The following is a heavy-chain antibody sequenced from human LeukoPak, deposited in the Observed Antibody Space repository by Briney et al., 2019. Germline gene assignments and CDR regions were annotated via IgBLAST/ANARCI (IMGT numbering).Heavy chain of an antibody. J-gene: IGHJ5*02. V-gene: IGHV4-39*07. CDR1: GGSISSSSYY. D-gene: IGHD5-18*01. Sequence: KASETLSLTCTVSGGSISSSSYYWGWIRQPPGKGLEWIGSIYYSGSTYYNPSLKSRVTISVDTSKNQFSLKLSSVTAADTAVYYCARDSRSGYSYGPRWFDPWGQGTLVTVSS. CDR3: ARDSRSGYSYGPRWFDP. CDR2: IYYSGST.